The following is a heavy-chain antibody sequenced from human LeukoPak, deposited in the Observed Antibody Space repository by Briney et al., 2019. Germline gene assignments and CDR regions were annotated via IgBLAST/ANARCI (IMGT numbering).Heavy chain of an antibody. CDR2: IIPIFGTA. D-gene: IGHD1-26*01. J-gene: IGHJ3*02. V-gene: IGHV1-69*13. CDR1: GGTFSSHA. Sequence: SVKVSCKASGGTFSSHAISWVRQAPGQALEWMGGIIPIFGTANYAQKFQGRVTITADESTSTAYMELSSLRSEDTAVYYCARARELNAFDIWGQGTMVTVSS. CDR3: ARARELNAFDI.